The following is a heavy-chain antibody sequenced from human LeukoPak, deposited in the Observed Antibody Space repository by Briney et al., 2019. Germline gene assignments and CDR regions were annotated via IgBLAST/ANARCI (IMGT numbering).Heavy chain of an antibody. CDR1: GGSFSGYY. J-gene: IGHJ5*02. Sequence: SETLSLTCAVYGGSFSGYYWSWIRQPPGKGLEWIGEINHSGSTNYNPSLKSRVTISVDTSKNQFSLKLSSVTAADTAVYYCASGFPYYYGSGSYYDWFDPWGQGTLVTVSS. CDR3: ASGFPYYYGSGSYYDWFDP. V-gene: IGHV4-34*01. CDR2: INHSGST. D-gene: IGHD3-10*01.